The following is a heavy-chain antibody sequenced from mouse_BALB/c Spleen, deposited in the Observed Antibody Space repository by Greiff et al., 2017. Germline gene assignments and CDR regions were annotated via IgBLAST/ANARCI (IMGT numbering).Heavy chain of an antibody. J-gene: IGHJ2*01. CDR3: ARGPGGYYDYFDY. CDR1: GYSITSDYA. V-gene: IGHV3-2*02. Sequence: DVQLQESGPGLVKPSQSLSLTCTVTGYSITSDYAWNWIRQFPGNKLEWMGYISYSGSTSYNPSLKSRISITRDTSKNQFFLQLNSVTTEDTATYYCARGPGGYYDYFDYWGQGTTLTVSS. D-gene: IGHD2-3*01. CDR2: ISYSGST.